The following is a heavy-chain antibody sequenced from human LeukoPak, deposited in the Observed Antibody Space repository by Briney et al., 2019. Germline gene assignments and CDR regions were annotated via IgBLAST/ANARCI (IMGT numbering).Heavy chain of an antibody. CDR2: INPNSGGT. D-gene: IGHD7-27*01. V-gene: IGHV1-2*04. CDR3: ARGYWGYDS. J-gene: IGHJ4*02. CDR1: GYTFTAYY. Sequence: ASVKVSCKASGYTFTAYYMHWVRQAPGQGLEWMGWINPNSGGTNYAQKFQGWVTMTRDTSISTAYMELTRLKSGDTAVYYCARGYWGYDSWGQGTLVTVSS.